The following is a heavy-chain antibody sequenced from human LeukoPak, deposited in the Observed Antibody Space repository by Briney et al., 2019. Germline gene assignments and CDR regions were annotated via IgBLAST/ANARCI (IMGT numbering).Heavy chain of an antibody. CDR1: GYTFTSYY. CDR2: INPSGGST. Sequence: ASVSVSCKASGYTFTSYYMHWVRQAPGQGLEWMGLINPSGGSTSYAQKFQGRVTMTRDTSTSTVYMELSSLRSEDTAVYYCASNLGITVFSSWYYGMDVWGQGTTVTVSS. CDR3: ASNLGITVFSSWYYGMDV. J-gene: IGHJ6*02. V-gene: IGHV1-46*01. D-gene: IGHD1-14*01.